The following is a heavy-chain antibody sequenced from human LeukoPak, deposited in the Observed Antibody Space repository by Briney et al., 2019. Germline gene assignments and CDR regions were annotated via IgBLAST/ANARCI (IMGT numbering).Heavy chain of an antibody. CDR3: AKEPTSARRYEY. J-gene: IGHJ4*02. CDR1: GFTVSNNY. D-gene: IGHD3-9*01. Sequence: GGSLTLSCAASGFTVSNNYMRWLRTAPGKGLEWVSVSCAGGSTYYAEAVNGRFTITSDSSKNTLNLQMISLRADDTAGYYCAKEPTSARRYEYWGQGTLVTVSS. V-gene: IGHV3-66*01. CDR2: SCAGGST.